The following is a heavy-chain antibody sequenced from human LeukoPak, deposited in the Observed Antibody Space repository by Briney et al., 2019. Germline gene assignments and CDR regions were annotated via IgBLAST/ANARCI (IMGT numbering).Heavy chain of an antibody. CDR2: IYYSGST. CDR1: GGSFSGYY. CDR3: ARGYYYGSGTPRGWFDP. D-gene: IGHD3-10*01. Sequence: SETLSLTCAVYGGSFSGYYWSWIRQPPGKGLEWIGSIYYSGSTYYNPSLKSRVTISVDTSKNQFSLKLSSVTAADTAVYYCARGYYYGSGTPRGWFDPWGQGTLVTVSS. V-gene: IGHV4-34*01. J-gene: IGHJ5*02.